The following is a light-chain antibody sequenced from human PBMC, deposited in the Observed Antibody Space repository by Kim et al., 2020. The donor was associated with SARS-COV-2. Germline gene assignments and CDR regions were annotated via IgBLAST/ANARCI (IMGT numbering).Light chain of an antibody. Sequence: ALGQTVRITCQGDSLRFYYASWYQQKPGQAPMLIVYDKNNRPSGIPDRFSVSTSGSTASLTITGAQAEDEADYYCGSRDSDNHLGLFGGGTQLTVL. J-gene: IGLJ2*01. CDR2: DKN. CDR3: GSRDSDNHLGL. V-gene: IGLV3-19*01. CDR1: SLRFYY.